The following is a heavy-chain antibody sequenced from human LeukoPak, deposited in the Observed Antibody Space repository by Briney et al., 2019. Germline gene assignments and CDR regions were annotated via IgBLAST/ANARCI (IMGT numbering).Heavy chain of an antibody. CDR2: MNPNSGNT. J-gene: IGHJ6*02. CDR1: GYTFTSYD. CDR3: ARLKYYYGSGSYYNPRYYGMDV. D-gene: IGHD3-10*01. Sequence: ASVKVSCKASGYTFTSYDINWVRQATGQGLEWMGWMNPNSGNTGYAQKFQGRVTMTRDTSISTAYMELSSLRSEDTAVYYCARLKYYYGSGSYYNPRYYGMDVWGQGTTVTVSS. V-gene: IGHV1-8*01.